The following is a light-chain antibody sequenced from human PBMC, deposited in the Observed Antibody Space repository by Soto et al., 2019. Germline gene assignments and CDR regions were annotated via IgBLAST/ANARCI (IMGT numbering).Light chain of an antibody. V-gene: IGKV3-20*01. J-gene: IGKJ2*01. CDR2: GVF. Sequence: ETVLTQSPGTVSLSPGERATLSCTTSQTVNSDYLAWYQQKPGQAPRLLIYGVFNRATGIPDRFSGGGSGTYFSLTSSGLEPEDSAVYYCQHYDGSPRTFGKGTNLEI. CDR3: QHYDGSPRT. CDR1: QTVNSDY.